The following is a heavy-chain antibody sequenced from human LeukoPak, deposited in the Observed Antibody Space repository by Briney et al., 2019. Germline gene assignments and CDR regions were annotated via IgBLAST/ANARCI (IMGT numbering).Heavy chain of an antibody. CDR3: ARGLAVAGTGY. D-gene: IGHD6-19*01. J-gene: IGHJ4*02. Sequence: ASVKVSFKGSGYTFTSYDINWVRQARGQGGEWMGWMNPNSGNTGYAQKFQGRGTITRNTSISTAYMELSSLRSEDTAVYYCARGLAVAGTGYWGQGTLVTVSS. CDR2: MNPNSGNT. CDR1: GYTFTSYD. V-gene: IGHV1-8*01.